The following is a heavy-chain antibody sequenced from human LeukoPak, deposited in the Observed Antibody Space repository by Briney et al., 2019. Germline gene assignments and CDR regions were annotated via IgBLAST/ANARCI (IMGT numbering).Heavy chain of an antibody. Sequence: GRSLRLSCAASGFTVSSKYMSWVRQAPGKGLEWASVIYSGGSTYYADSVKGRFTISRDNSKNTLYLQMNSLRAEDTAVYYCATQSVGFDYWGQGTLVTVSS. J-gene: IGHJ4*02. D-gene: IGHD4-23*01. CDR3: ATQSVGFDY. CDR1: GFTVSSKY. CDR2: IYSGGST. V-gene: IGHV3-53*01.